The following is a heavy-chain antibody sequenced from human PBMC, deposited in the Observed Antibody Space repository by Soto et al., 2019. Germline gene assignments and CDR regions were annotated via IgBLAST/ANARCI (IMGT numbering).Heavy chain of an antibody. J-gene: IGHJ3*01. V-gene: IGHV4-59*01. D-gene: IGHD3-9*01. CDR3: ARWLTQETFDV. CDR2: IYYSGSI. Sequence: QVQLQESGPGLLKPSETLSLTCTVSGASLSSYYWSWIRQPPGKGLEWIGYIYYSGSINYNPSLKRPASISGDTSKNQFSLTLTSVTAADTAVYYCARWLTQETFDVWGQGTMVTVSS. CDR1: GASLSSYY.